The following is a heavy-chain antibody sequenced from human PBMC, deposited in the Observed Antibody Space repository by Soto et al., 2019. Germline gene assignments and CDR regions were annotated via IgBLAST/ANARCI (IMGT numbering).Heavy chain of an antibody. Sequence: QVQVVQSGAEMKKPGSSVKVSCKASGDTFSNYAINWVRQAPAEGLEWMGGITPIFGTPNYAQKFQGRVTITADASTTTAYIDLSRLRSEDTAVYYCAISLRPYYYGAMDVWGQGTTVAVSS. J-gene: IGHJ6*02. CDR1: GDTFSNYA. CDR3: AISLRPYYYGAMDV. CDR2: ITPIFGTP. V-gene: IGHV1-69*01. D-gene: IGHD6-6*01.